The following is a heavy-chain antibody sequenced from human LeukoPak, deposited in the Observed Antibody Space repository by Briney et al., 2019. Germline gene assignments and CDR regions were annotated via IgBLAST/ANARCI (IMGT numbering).Heavy chain of an antibody. V-gene: IGHV3-23*01. J-gene: IGHJ4*02. D-gene: IGHD2-2*01. CDR3: ARGGGYCSSTSCRPNLGY. CDR1: GFTYSNYA. Sequence: PGGSLRLSCAASGFTYSNYAMSWVRQAPGKGLEWVSAISSSNERTYYADSVKGRFTISRDNAKNSLYLQMNSLRDEDTAVYYCARGGGYCSSTSCRPNLGYWGQGTLVTVSS. CDR2: ISSSNERT.